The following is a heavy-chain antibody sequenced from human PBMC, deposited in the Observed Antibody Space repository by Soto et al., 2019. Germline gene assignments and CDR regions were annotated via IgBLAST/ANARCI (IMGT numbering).Heavy chain of an antibody. V-gene: IGHV4-31*02. CDR2: IFDSGTA. CDR3: AREVSWAGAFDH. D-gene: IGHD6-19*01. Sequence: QVQLEQSGPGLVKPSQTLSLTCKISGGSISSLNDYWIWIRKPPGEGLEWIGSIFDSGTAHYIPCIKGRVRISGDTSQSQFSLTIQSVTVADTAVYFCAREVSWAGAFDHWGQGILVTVSS. J-gene: IGHJ5*02. CDR1: GGSISSLNDY.